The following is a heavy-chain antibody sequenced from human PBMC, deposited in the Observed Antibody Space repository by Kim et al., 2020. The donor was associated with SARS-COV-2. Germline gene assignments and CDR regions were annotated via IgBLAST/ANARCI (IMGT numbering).Heavy chain of an antibody. CDR3: ATAPVVVGATLSDYYYYGMDV. CDR2: FDPEDGET. D-gene: IGHD1-26*01. Sequence: ASVKVSCKVSGYTLTELSMHWVRQAPGKGLEWMGGFDPEDGETIYALKFQGRVTMTEDTSTDTAYMELSSLRSEDTAVYYCATAPVVVGATLSDYYYYGMDVWGQGTTVTVSS. J-gene: IGHJ6*02. V-gene: IGHV1-24*01. CDR1: GYTLTELS.